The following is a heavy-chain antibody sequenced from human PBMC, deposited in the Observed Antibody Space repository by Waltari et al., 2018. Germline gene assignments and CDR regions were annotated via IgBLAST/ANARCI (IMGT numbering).Heavy chain of an antibody. CDR1: SRQS. Sequence: SRQSWGWIRPPPGQGRGWIGTIAYTGATYRSPSLKSRVTISRDTSKNQLSLTLGSVTAADTALYYCATYIGASVGTAAFDVWGQGTMVTVSS. CDR3: ATYIGASVGTAAFDV. J-gene: IGHJ3*01. CDR2: IAYTGAT. D-gene: IGHD5-12*01. V-gene: IGHV4-39*01.